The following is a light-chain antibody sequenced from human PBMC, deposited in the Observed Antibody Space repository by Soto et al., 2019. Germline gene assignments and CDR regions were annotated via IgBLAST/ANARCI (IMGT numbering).Light chain of an antibody. J-gene: IGLJ2*01. Sequence: QSVLTQPPSASGSPGQSVTISCTGTSRDIGGYNYVSWYQQHPGKAPKLIIYEVDQRPSGVPDRFSGSKSGNTASLTVSGLQTEDEADYYCSSYGGNNNLVFGGGTKVTVL. CDR3: SSYGGNNNLV. CDR1: SRDIGGYNY. V-gene: IGLV2-8*01. CDR2: EVD.